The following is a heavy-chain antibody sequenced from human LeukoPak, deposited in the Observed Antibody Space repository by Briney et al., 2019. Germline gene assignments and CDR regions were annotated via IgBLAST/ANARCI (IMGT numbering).Heavy chain of an antibody. D-gene: IGHD3-9*01. CDR2: ISGSGGST. CDR1: GFTFSSYA. Sequence: PGGSLRLSCAASGFTFSSYAMHWVRQAPGKGLEWVSAISGSGGSTYYADSVKGRFTTSRDNSKNTLYLQMNSLKTEDTAVYYCMAEYFDWLLSATRDYWGQGTLLTVSS. CDR3: MAEYFDWLLSATRDY. V-gene: IGHV3-23*01. J-gene: IGHJ4*02.